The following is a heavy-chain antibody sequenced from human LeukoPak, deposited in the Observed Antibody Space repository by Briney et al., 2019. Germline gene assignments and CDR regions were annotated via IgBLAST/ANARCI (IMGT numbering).Heavy chain of an antibody. CDR3: ARDSSGWYRSTFDAFDI. CDR1: GGSISSYY. J-gene: IGHJ3*02. D-gene: IGHD6-19*01. Sequence: SETLSLTCTVSGGSISSYYWSWIRQPPGKGLEWIGYIYYSGSTNYNPSLKSRVTISVDTSKNQFSLKLGSVTAADTAVYYCARDSSGWYRSTFDAFDIWGQGTMVTVSS. CDR2: IYYSGST. V-gene: IGHV4-59*12.